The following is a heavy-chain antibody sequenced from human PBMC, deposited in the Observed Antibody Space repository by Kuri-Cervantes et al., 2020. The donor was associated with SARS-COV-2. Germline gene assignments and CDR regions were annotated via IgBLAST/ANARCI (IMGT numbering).Heavy chain of an antibody. D-gene: IGHD6-6*01. CDR2: IMWSGGNI. J-gene: IGHJ4*02. CDR3: TRLPYSSSSEGLGY. CDR1: GFTFHDYG. Sequence: GGSLRLSCAASGFTFHDYGMSWVRQAPGKGLEWVSGIMWSGGNIDYADSVKGRLTVSRDNARKSLYLQMNSLRAEDTALYYCTRLPYSSSSEGLGYWGPGTLVTVSS. V-gene: IGHV3-20*04.